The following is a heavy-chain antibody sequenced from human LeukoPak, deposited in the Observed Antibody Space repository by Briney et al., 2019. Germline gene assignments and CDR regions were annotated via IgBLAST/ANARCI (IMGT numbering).Heavy chain of an antibody. V-gene: IGHV3-7*01. Sequence: GGSLRLSCAASGFTFSSYWMNWVRQAPGKGLEWVASIKPDGSEKYHVDSVKGRFTISRDNAKNSLYLQMNSLRVEDTAVYYCARPPSGAGGYWGQGTLVTVSS. CDR1: GFTFSSYW. D-gene: IGHD1-1*01. J-gene: IGHJ4*02. CDR2: IKPDGSEK. CDR3: ARPPSGAGGY.